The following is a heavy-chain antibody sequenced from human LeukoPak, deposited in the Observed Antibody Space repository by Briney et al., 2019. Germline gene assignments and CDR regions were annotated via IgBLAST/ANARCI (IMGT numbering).Heavy chain of an antibody. Sequence: GGPLRLSCAASGFTFSSYAMSWVRQAPGKGLKWVSGISGSGGSAYYADSVKGRFTISRDNSNNTVYLQMNSVRVEDTAVYYCARVWFGYFFQWGQGALVTVSS. CDR1: GFTFSSYA. J-gene: IGHJ4*02. CDR2: ISGSGGSA. CDR3: ARVWFGYFFQ. V-gene: IGHV3-23*01. D-gene: IGHD3-10*01.